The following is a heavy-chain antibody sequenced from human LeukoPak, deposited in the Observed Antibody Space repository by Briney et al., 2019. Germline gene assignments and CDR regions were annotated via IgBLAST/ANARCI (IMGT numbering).Heavy chain of an antibody. Sequence: ASVKVSCKASGYTFTGYYMHWVRQAPGLGLEWMGWINPNSGGTNYAQKFQGRVTMTRDTSISTAYMELSRLRSDDTAVYYCARSYAGKTTGYSYGYRTMDYWGQGTLVTVSS. V-gene: IGHV1-2*02. CDR3: ARSYAGKTTGYSYGYRTMDY. J-gene: IGHJ4*02. CDR2: INPNSGGT. D-gene: IGHD5-18*01. CDR1: GYTFTGYY.